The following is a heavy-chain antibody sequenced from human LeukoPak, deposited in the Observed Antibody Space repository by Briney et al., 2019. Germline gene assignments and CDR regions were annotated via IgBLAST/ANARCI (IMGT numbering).Heavy chain of an antibody. J-gene: IGHJ3*02. Sequence: SETLSLTCTVSGGSISSSSYYWGWIRQPPGKTLEWIGSIYSSGSTYYNPSLKSRVIVLIDTTKNHFSLNLSSVTAADTAVYYCARSDGYGLVGIWGQGTMVTVSS. CDR2: IYSSGST. V-gene: IGHV4-39*07. D-gene: IGHD3-10*01. CDR3: ARSDGYGLVGI. CDR1: GGSISSSSYY.